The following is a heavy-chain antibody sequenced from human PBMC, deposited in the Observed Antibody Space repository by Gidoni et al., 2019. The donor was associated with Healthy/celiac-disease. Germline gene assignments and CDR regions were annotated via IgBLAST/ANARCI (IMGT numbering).Heavy chain of an antibody. V-gene: IGHV4-39*07. CDR1: GGSISSRDYY. CDR3: ARDVRYSSSWSHFDY. D-gene: IGHD6-13*01. J-gene: IGHJ4*02. Sequence: QLQLQESGTGLLKPSETLSLTCSVSGGSISSRDYYWGWVRQPPGKGLEWIGTIYYRGDTYYNPSLKSRVSISVDTSKNQFSLWLTSVTAADTAMYYCARDVRYSSSWSHFDYWGQGILVTVSS. CDR2: IYYRGDT.